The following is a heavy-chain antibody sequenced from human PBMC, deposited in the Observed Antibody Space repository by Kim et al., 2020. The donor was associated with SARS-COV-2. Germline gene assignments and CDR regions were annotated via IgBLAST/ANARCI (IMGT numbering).Heavy chain of an antibody. CDR1: GFTFSSYS. V-gene: IGHV3-21*01. CDR3: ARAEDIVVVVAALYFDY. D-gene: IGHD2-15*01. Sequence: GGSLRLSCAASGFTFSSYSMNWVRQAPGKGLEWVSSISSSSSYIYYADSVKGRFTISRDNAKNSLYLQMNSLRAEDTAVYYCARAEDIVVVVAALYFDYWGQGTLVTVSS. J-gene: IGHJ4*02. CDR2: ISSSSSYI.